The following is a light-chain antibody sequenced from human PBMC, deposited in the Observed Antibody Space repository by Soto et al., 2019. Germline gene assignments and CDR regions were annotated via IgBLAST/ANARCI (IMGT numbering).Light chain of an antibody. CDR3: QQYGTSSST. V-gene: IGKV3-20*01. Sequence: EIVLTQSPGTLSLSPWERATLSCSASQSVSNSYLAWYQQIPGQAPRLLIYGASSRATGIPDRFSASGSGTDFTLTISRLEPEDFAVYYCQQYGTSSSTFGQGTKVDIK. CDR1: QSVSNSY. J-gene: IGKJ1*01. CDR2: GAS.